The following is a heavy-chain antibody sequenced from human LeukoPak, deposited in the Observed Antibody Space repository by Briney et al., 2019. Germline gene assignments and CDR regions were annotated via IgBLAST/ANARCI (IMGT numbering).Heavy chain of an antibody. Sequence: PSETLSLTCAVYGGSFSGYYWSWIRQPPGKGLEWIGEINHSGSTNYNPSLKSRVTISVDTPKNQFSLKLSSVTAADTAVYYCARRYSSSWYARGYFDYWGQGTLVTVSS. CDR3: ARRYSSSWYARGYFDY. D-gene: IGHD6-13*01. CDR2: INHSGST. V-gene: IGHV4-34*01. J-gene: IGHJ4*02. CDR1: GGSFSGYY.